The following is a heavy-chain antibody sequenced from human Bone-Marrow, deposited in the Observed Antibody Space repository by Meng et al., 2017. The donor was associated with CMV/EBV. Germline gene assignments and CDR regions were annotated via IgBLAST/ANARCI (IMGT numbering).Heavy chain of an antibody. D-gene: IGHD6-13*01. V-gene: IGHV1-18*01. CDR1: GYTFTSYG. CDR2: INVYNGKR. Sequence: ASVKVSCKASGYTFTSYGISWVRQAPGQGLEWMGWINVYNGKRDYAQKFNVRVTMTRDTSTSTVYMELSSLRSEDTAVYYCARGPAAGYYFDYWGQGTLVTVSS. J-gene: IGHJ4*02. CDR3: ARGPAAGYYFDY.